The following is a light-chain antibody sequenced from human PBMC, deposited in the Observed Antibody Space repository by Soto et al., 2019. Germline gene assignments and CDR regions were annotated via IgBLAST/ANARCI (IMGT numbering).Light chain of an antibody. J-gene: IGKJ1*01. CDR3: QQYDTWPRT. V-gene: IGKV3-15*01. CDR2: GAS. CDR1: QSVSTN. Sequence: EIVMTQSPASLSVPPGERATLSCRASQSVSTNFAWYLQKPGQAPRLLSYGASTRATAVPARFTASGSVTEFTLSISSLQSDDFGVYYCQQYDTWPRTFGQGTKVDIK.